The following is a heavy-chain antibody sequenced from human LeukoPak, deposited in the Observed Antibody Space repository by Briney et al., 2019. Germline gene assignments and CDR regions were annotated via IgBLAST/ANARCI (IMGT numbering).Heavy chain of an antibody. V-gene: IGHV3-33*01. CDR2: IYYDGSNK. CDR3: ARGPAYSYGPADY. J-gene: IGHJ4*02. CDR1: GFTLSSYG. D-gene: IGHD5-18*01. Sequence: GGSLRLSCAASGFTLSSYGMPWVRQAPGKGLQWVALIYYDGSNKYYADSVKGRFTISRDNSKNTLYLQMDSLRAGDTAVYYCARGPAYSYGPADYWGQGTLVTVSS.